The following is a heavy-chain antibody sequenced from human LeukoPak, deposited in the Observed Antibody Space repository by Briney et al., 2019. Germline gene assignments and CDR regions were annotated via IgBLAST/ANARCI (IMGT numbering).Heavy chain of an antibody. V-gene: IGHV3-23*01. Sequence: GGSLRLSCAASGFTFSSYAMSWVRQAPGKGLEWVSAISGSGGSTYYADSVKGRFTISRDNSKNTLYLQMNSLRAEDTAVYYCARGRRRVFGVVILRTYYFDYWGQGTLVTVSS. CDR2: ISGSGGST. D-gene: IGHD3-3*01. CDR1: GFTFSSYA. J-gene: IGHJ4*02. CDR3: ARGRRRVFGVVILRTYYFDY.